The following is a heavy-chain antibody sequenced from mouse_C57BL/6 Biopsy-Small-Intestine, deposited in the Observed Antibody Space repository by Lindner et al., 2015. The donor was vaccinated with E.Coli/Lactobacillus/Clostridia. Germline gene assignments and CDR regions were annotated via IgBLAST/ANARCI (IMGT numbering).Heavy chain of an antibody. V-gene: IGHV1-64*01. D-gene: IGHD3-1*01. J-gene: IGHJ1*01. CDR3: ARGYIDVLGFVEWPQRRDHYHGMDV. CDR2: INPNGGIT. CDR1: GYIFTNHY. Sequence: SVKVSCKTSGYIFTNHYIHWVRLAPGQGLEWMGMINPNGGITSYAQKFQGRVTMTRDTSTNTVQMDLSSLRSDDTAVYYCARGYIDVLGFVEWPQRRDHYHGMDVWGRGTTVSVSS.